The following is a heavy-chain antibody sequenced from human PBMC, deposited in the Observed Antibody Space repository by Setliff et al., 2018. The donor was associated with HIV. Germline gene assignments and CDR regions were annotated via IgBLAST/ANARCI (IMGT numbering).Heavy chain of an antibody. CDR3: ARGLGYKGWFDP. CDR1: GGSISSGSYY. Sequence: SETLSLTCTVSGGSISSGSYYWSWIRQPAGKGLEWIGRIYTSGSTNYNPSLKSRVTISVDTSKNQFSLKLTSVTAADTAIYYCARGLGYKGWFDPWGQGTLVTVSS. CDR2: IYTSGST. V-gene: IGHV4-61*02. J-gene: IGHJ5*02. D-gene: IGHD1-20*01.